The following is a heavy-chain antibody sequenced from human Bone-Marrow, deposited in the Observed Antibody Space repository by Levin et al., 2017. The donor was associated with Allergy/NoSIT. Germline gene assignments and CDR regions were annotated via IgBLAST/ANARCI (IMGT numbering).Heavy chain of an antibody. CDR2: INTAGADK. CDR1: GFTFSAYH. V-gene: IGHV3-21*01. CDR3: ARYVAALDY. D-gene: IGHD6-19*01. J-gene: IGHJ4*02. Sequence: GGSLRLSCAASGFTFSAYHMNWVRQFPGKGLEWVSTINTAGADKYYADSMKGRLTISRDNAKNLLYLQMNSLRADDTAMYYCARYVAALDYWGRGTPVTVSS.